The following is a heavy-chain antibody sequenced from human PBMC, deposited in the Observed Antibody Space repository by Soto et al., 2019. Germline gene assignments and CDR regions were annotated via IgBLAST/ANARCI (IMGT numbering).Heavy chain of an antibody. D-gene: IGHD3-22*01. Sequence: LRLSCAASGFTFSSYEMNWVRQAPGKGLEWVSYISSSGSTIYYADSVKGRFTISRDNAKNSLYLQMNSLRAEDTAVYYCARVQYYYDSSGYYRRHDAFDIWGQGTMVTVSS. CDR1: GFTFSSYE. V-gene: IGHV3-48*03. CDR3: ARVQYYYDSSGYYRRHDAFDI. CDR2: ISSSGSTI. J-gene: IGHJ3*02.